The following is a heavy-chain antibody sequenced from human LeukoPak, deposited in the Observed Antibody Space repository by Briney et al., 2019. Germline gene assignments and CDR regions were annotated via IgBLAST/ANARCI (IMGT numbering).Heavy chain of an antibody. CDR3: ARVVLLYGSGTYLDV. Sequence: ASVKVSCKAPGDTFSKYAISWVRLAPGHGLEWMGGSIPMYGTANSAQKFQGRLTFNTDDSTSTTYLELSSLRPEDTALYYCARVVLLYGSGTYLDVWGQGTLVTVSS. D-gene: IGHD3-10*01. CDR2: SIPMYGTA. J-gene: IGHJ4*02. V-gene: IGHV1-69*05. CDR1: GDTFSKYA.